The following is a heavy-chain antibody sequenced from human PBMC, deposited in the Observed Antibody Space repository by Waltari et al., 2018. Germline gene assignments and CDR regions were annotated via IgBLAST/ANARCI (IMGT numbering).Heavy chain of an antibody. CDR1: GYSFTSYW. D-gene: IGHD6-19*01. Sequence: EVQLVQSGAEVKKPGESLKISCKGSGYSFTSYWIGWVRQMPGKGLEWMGIIYPGDSDPRYSPSFQGQVTISADKSISTAYLQWSSLKASDTAMYYCARPTGKRIAVAPLDYWGQGTLVTVSS. CDR2: IYPGDSDP. V-gene: IGHV5-51*01. J-gene: IGHJ4*02. CDR3: ARPTGKRIAVAPLDY.